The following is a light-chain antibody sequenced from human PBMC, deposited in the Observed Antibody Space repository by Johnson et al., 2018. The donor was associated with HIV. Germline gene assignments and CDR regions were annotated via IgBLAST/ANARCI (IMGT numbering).Light chain of an antibody. CDR1: SSNIGSNY. CDR2: ENH. V-gene: IGLV1-51*02. CDR3: APWHTSLTSCGV. Sequence: QSVLTQPPSVSAAPGQKVTISCSGSSSNIGSNYVSWYQQLPGTAPKLLIYENHKRPSGIPDRFSGSKSATSATLGITGLQTGDEADYYCAPWHTSLTSCGVFGTGTKVPFL. J-gene: IGLJ1*01.